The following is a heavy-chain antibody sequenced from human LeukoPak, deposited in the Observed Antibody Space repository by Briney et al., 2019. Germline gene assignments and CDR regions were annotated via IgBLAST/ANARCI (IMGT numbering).Heavy chain of an antibody. Sequence: GGSLRLSCAASGFTFNNYWMSWVRQAPGKGLEWVANIKQDETEKYYVDSVKGRFTISRDNAKNSLYLQMNSLRAEDTAVYYCASWVPAAMHYYYMDVWGKGTTVTVSS. CDR1: GFTFNNYW. D-gene: IGHD2-2*01. CDR3: ASWVPAAMHYYYMDV. J-gene: IGHJ6*03. CDR2: IKQDETEK. V-gene: IGHV3-7*01.